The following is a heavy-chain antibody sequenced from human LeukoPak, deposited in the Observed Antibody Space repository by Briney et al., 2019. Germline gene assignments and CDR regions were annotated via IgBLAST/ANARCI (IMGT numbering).Heavy chain of an antibody. CDR3: ARAVSGRFDY. CDR1: GGSISSGGYY. V-gene: IGHV4-31*03. J-gene: IGHJ4*02. D-gene: IGHD6-19*01. CDR2: IYYSGST. Sequence: ASQTLSLTCTVSGGSISSGGYYWSWIRQHPGKGLEWIGYIYYSGSTYYNPSLKSRVTISADTSKNQFSLKLSSVTAADTAIYYCARAVSGRFDYWGQGTLVTVSS.